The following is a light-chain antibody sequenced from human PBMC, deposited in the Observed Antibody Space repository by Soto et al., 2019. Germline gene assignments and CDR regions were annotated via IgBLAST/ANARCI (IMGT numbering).Light chain of an antibody. CDR2: AAS. V-gene: IGKV1-8*01. CDR3: QHYNSFPWT. CDR1: QDVKNY. Sequence: AIRMTQSPSSLSASTGDRITISCRTSQDVKNYLAWYQQRPGEPPKLLVYAASTLQSGVPSRFSGTGSGTDFTLTISCLQSDDFATYYCQHYNSFPWTFGQGTKVDIK. J-gene: IGKJ1*01.